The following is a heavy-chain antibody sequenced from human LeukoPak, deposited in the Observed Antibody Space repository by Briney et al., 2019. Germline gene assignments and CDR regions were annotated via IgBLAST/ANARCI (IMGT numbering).Heavy chain of an antibody. V-gene: IGHV4-39*01. CDR1: GASISSRSYY. CDR3: ARRTVATTGVDY. D-gene: IGHD5-12*01. CDR2: IYFSGST. J-gene: IGHJ4*02. Sequence: SETPSLTCTVSGASISSRSYYWDWIRQPPGKGLDRIGSIYFSGSTYYNPSLNSRVTISVDTSKNQFSLKLISVTAADTAVYYCARRTVATTGVDYWGQGSLVTVSS.